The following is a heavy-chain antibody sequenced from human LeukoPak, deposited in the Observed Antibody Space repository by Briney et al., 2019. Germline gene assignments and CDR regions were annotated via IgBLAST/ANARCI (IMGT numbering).Heavy chain of an antibody. CDR1: GYTFTSYD. V-gene: IGHV1-8*01. D-gene: IGHD3-22*01. J-gene: IGHJ4*02. CDR3: ARDRYYDSSVDY. Sequence: ASVKVSCKASGYTFTSYDINWVRQATGQGLEWMGWMNPNSGNTGYAQKFQGRVTMTRNTSIITAYMELSSLRSEDTAVYYCARDRYYDSSVDYWGQGTLVTVSS. CDR2: MNPNSGNT.